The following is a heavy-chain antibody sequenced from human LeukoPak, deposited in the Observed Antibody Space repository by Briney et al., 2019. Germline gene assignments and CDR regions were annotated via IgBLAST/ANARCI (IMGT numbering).Heavy chain of an antibody. CDR1: GYSFTSYW. V-gene: IGHV5-51*01. CDR3: ARLFKSTYYYGSGSYRTNWFDP. D-gene: IGHD3-10*01. CDR2: ICPGDSDT. J-gene: IGHJ5*02. Sequence: GESLKISCKGSGYSFTSYWIGWVRQMPGKGLEWMGIICPGDSDTRYSPSFQGQVTISADKSISTAYLQWSSLKASDTAMYYCARLFKSTYYYGSGSYRTNWFDPWGQGTLVTVSS.